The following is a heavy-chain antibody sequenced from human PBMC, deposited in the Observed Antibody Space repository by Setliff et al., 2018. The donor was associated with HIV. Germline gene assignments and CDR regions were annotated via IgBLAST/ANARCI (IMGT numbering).Heavy chain of an antibody. CDR1: GGSISSYY. J-gene: IGHJ6*03. CDR2: IYTSGST. CDR3: ARDVRYYDILTGYGAFYYYYMDV. V-gene: IGHV4-4*07. Sequence: VSGGSISSYYCSWIRQPAGKGLEWIGRIYTSGSTNYNPSLKSRVTMSVDTSKNQFSLKLSSVTAADTAVYYCARDVRYYDILTGYGAFYYYYMDVWGKGTTVTVSS. D-gene: IGHD3-9*01.